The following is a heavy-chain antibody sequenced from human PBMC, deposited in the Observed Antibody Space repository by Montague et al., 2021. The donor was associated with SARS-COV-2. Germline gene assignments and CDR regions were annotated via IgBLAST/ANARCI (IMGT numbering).Heavy chain of an antibody. V-gene: IGHV3-33*08. CDR2: IWYDGSNK. Sequence: SLSLSWSASGFTFSSYGMHWVRQAPGKGLEWVAVIWYDGSNKYYADSVKGRFTISRDNSKNTLYLQMNSLRAEDTAVYYCASPLEMATIGYWGQGTLATVSS. D-gene: IGHD5-24*01. CDR3: ASPLEMATIGY. J-gene: IGHJ4*02. CDR1: GFTFSSYG.